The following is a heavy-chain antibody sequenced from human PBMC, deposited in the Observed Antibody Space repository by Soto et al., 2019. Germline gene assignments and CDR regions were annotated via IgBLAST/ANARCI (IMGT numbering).Heavy chain of an antibody. J-gene: IGHJ4*02. CDR3: AKAPYHDILTGYRDLDH. CDR2: ISYDGSNE. D-gene: IGHD3-9*01. Sequence: QVQLVESGGGVVQPGRSLRLSCAASDFIFSNYGMHWVRQAPGKGLEWVAVISYDGSNEYYSDSVKGRFTISRDNSKITLLLQMTSLRAEDTAIYSCAKAPYHDILTGYRDLDHWGQGTLVTVSS. V-gene: IGHV3-30*18. CDR1: DFIFSNYG.